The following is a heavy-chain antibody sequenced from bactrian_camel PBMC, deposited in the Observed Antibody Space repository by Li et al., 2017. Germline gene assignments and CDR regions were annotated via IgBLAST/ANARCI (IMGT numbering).Heavy chain of an antibody. J-gene: IGHJ4*01. D-gene: IGHD3*01. CDR2: IDRDGNT. Sequence: VQLVESGGGLVQPGGSLRLSCAASGFTFSSYAMSWVRQAPGKGLEWVSAIDRDGNTRYAVSTKGRFSISEDSAKHTLYLQMNSLEPEDTAMYYCAARELIKPGYYCTPDSFMFRNWGQGTQVTVS. V-gene: IGHV3S42*01. CDR1: GFTFSSYA. CDR3: AARELIKPGYYCTPDSFMFRN.